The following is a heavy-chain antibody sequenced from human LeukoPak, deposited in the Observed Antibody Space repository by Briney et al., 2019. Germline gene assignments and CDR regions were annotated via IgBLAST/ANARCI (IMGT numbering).Heavy chain of an antibody. D-gene: IGHD2-2*01. CDR1: GYTFTSYG. CDR3: ARDRIPAAADAFDV. J-gene: IGHJ3*01. V-gene: IGHV1-18*01. Sequence: ASVKVSCKASGYTFTSYGISWVRQPPGQGLEWVGWISGYNANTNYAQKSQGRVTMTTDTSTNTAYMELRSLRSDDTAAYYCARDRIPAAADAFDVWGQGTMVTVSS. CDR2: ISGYNANT.